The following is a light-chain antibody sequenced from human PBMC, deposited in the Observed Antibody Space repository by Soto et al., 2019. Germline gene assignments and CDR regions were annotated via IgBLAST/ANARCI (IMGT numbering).Light chain of an antibody. V-gene: IGKV1-5*03. CDR1: QSISSW. CDR2: KAS. Sequence: DIQMTQSPSTLSASVGDRVTITCRASQSISSWLAWYQQKPGKAPKPLIYKASILDSGVSSRFSGSGSGTEFTLTINSLQPDDFATYYCQQYAGSPRTFTRGTKVDIK. J-gene: IGKJ2*02. CDR3: QQYAGSPRT.